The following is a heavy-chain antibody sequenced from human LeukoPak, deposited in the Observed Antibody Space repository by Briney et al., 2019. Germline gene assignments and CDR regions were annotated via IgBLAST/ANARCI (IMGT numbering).Heavy chain of an antibody. Sequence: GGSLRLSCTVSGFTVSSNSMSWVRQAPGKGLEWVSFIYSDNTHYADSVKGRFTISRDNSKNTLYLQMNSLRAEDTAVYYCAKATSGWDYYYYMDVWGKGTTVTVSS. CDR1: GFTVSSNS. J-gene: IGHJ6*03. D-gene: IGHD6-19*01. V-gene: IGHV3-53*01. CDR2: IYSDNT. CDR3: AKATSGWDYYYYMDV.